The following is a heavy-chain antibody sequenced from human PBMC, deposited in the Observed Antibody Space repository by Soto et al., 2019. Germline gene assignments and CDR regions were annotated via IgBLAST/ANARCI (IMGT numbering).Heavy chain of an antibody. CDR2: MNPGSGDT. D-gene: IGHD3-16*01. Sequence: ASVKVSCKASGYSFTNNDVSWVRQATGQGLEWMGWMNPGSGDTGYAQKFQGRVTMTRDISIATAYMELSSLRSDDTAIYYCARMATFGSLDWFDPWGQGTLVTVSS. CDR1: GYSFTNND. CDR3: ARMATFGSLDWFDP. V-gene: IGHV1-8*01. J-gene: IGHJ5*02.